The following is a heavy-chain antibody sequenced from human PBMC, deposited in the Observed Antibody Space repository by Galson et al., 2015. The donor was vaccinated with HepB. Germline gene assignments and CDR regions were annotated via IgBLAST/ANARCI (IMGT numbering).Heavy chain of an antibody. D-gene: IGHD3-10*01. V-gene: IGHV7-4-1*02. J-gene: IGHJ4*02. CDR2: INTNTGNP. CDR1: GYTFTSYA. CDR3: ARGSRGTYGSGRAPLDY. Sequence: SVKVSCKASGYTFTSYAMNWVRQAPGQGLEWMGWINTNTGNPTYAQGFTGRFVFSLDTSVSTAYLQISSLKAEDTAVYYCARGSRGTYGSGRAPLDYWGQGTLVTVSS.